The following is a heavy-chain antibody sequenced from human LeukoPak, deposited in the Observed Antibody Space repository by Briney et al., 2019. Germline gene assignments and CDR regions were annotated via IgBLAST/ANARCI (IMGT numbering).Heavy chain of an antibody. J-gene: IGHJ4*02. Sequence: SETLSLTCTVSGGSISSGDYYWSWIRQPPGKGLEWIGYIYYSGSTYYNPSLKSRVTISVDTSKNQFSLKLSSVTAADTAVYYCARWDLLVAAPGPKYSFDWGGEGPLVTVSS. CDR1: GGSISSGDYY. V-gene: IGHV4-30-4*01. D-gene: IGHD2-15*01. CDR2: IYYSGST. CDR3: ARWDLLVAAPGPKYSFDW.